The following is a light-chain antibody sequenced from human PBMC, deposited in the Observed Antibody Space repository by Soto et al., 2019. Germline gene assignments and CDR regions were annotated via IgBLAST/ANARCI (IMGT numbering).Light chain of an antibody. V-gene: IGKV3-15*01. CDR3: QQYNNWWT. CDR1: QSINSN. J-gene: IGKJ1*01. CDR2: GAS. Sequence: VTTQSPATLSVSPGERATLSCTASQSINSNLAWYQQRPGQAPRLLIYGASTRATGVPARFSGSGSGTEFTLTISSLQSEDFAVYYCQQYNNWWTFG.